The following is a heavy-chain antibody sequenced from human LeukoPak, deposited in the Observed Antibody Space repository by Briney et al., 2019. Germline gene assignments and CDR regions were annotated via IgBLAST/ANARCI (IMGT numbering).Heavy chain of an antibody. V-gene: IGHV4-34*01. D-gene: IGHD5-18*01. CDR2: INHGGST. J-gene: IGHJ4*02. Sequence: SETLSLTCAVYGGSFRGYYWSWIRQPPGKGLEWIGEINHGGSTNYNPSLKSRVTISLDTSKNQFSLKLRSVTAADTVVYYCARSLDTVMATAVYWGQGTLVTVSS. CDR1: GGSFRGYY. CDR3: ARSLDTVMATAVY.